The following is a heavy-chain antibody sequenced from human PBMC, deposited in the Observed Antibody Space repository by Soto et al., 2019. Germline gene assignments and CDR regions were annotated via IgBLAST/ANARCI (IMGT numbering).Heavy chain of an antibody. CDR3: AKPNLYCSSTSCYDY. D-gene: IGHD2-2*01. CDR2: ISGSGGTT. J-gene: IGHJ4*02. V-gene: IGHV3-23*01. CDR1: GLTFTSYA. Sequence: PGGSLRLSCASSGLTFTSYAMSWVRQAPGKGLEWVSVISGSGGTTYYADSVKGRFTISRDNSKNTLYLQMNSLSAEDTALYYCAKPNLYCSSTSCYDYWGQGTLVTVCS.